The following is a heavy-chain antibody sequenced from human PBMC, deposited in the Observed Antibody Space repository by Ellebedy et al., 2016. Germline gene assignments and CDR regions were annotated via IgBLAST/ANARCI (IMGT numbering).Heavy chain of an antibody. V-gene: IGHV3-7*01. CDR3: SKSFDS. CDR1: GFTFSNDW. J-gene: IGHJ4*02. CDR2: IRPDGGEM. Sequence: GESLKISXAASGFTFSNDWMNWVRQAPGKGLEWVANIRPDGGEMNYLDSVRGRFTISRDNAKNSLFLQMDSLRAEDTALYYCSKSFDSWGQGTQVTVSS.